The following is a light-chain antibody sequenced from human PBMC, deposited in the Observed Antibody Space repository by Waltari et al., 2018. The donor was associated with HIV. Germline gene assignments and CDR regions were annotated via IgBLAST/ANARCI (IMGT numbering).Light chain of an antibody. CDR3: AAWDDSLSGWV. Sequence: QSALTQPPSTSGTPGQTVTIPCSGSSSNIGDNYLSWYQQLPGTAPKLLIYRNSKRPSGVRDRFSGSKSGTSASLAINDLRSEDEAEYHCAAWDDSLSGWVFGGGTNLTVL. V-gene: IGLV1-47*01. CDR1: SSNIGDNY. CDR2: RNS. J-gene: IGLJ3*02.